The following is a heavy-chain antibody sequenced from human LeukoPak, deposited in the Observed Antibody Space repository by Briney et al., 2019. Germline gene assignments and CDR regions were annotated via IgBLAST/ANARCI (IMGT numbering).Heavy chain of an antibody. CDR2: IIPIFGTA. CDR3: ARAVSCPYDYVWGSYRSHSPYYYYYGMDV. J-gene: IGHJ6*02. CDR1: GGTFISYA. V-gene: IGHV1-69*13. D-gene: IGHD3-16*02. Sequence: ASVKVSCKASGGTFISYALSWVRQAPGQGLEWMGGIIPIFGTANYAQKFQGRVTITADESTSTAYMELSSLRSEDTAVYYCARAVSCPYDYVWGSYRSHSPYYYYYGMDVWGQGTTVTVSS.